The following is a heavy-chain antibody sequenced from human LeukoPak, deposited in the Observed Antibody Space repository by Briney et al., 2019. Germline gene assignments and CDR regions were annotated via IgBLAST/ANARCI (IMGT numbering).Heavy chain of an antibody. D-gene: IGHD1-1*01. CDR3: ARDYNWNHALFDY. CDR2: IYYSGST. Sequence: SETLSLTCTVSGGSIISYYWSWIRQPPGKGVEWIGYIYYSGSTNYNPSLKSRVTISVDTSKNQFSLKLSSVAAADTAVYYFARDYNWNHALFDYWGQGTLVTVSS. V-gene: IGHV4-59*01. CDR1: GGSIISYY. J-gene: IGHJ4*02.